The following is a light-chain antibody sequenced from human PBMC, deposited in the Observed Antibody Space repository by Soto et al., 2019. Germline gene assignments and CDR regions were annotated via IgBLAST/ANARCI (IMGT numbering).Light chain of an antibody. CDR2: WAS. Sequence: DIVXTXSPDSLAVSLGERATINCKSSQSVLYSANNKNCLAWYQQKPGQPPKLLLYWASTRESGVPDRFSGSGSGTDFTLTISSLQAEDVAVYYCQQYYSTPRTFGQGTKVEIK. J-gene: IGKJ1*01. CDR3: QQYYSTPRT. V-gene: IGKV4-1*01. CDR1: QSVLYSANNKNC.